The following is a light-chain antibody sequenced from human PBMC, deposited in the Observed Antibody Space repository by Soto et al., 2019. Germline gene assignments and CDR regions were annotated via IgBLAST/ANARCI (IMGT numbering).Light chain of an antibody. CDR2: GNS. V-gene: IGLV1-40*01. J-gene: IGLJ2*01. CDR1: SSNIGANYD. Sequence: QSVLTQPPSVSGAPGQGVTISCTGGSSNIGANYDVHWYQQLPGTAPKVLIYGNSNRPSGVPDRFSGSKSGNSASLAITGLQVEDEADYYCQSYDSSLRNVIFGGGTKLTVL. CDR3: QSYDSSLRNVI.